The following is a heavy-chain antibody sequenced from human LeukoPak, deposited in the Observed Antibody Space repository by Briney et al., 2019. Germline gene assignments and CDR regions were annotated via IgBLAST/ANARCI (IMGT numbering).Heavy chain of an antibody. CDR3: ARETDIVVVPAATFIDP. D-gene: IGHD2-2*01. CDR1: GFTFSSYS. Sequence: PGGSRRLSCAASGFTFSSYSMNWVSQAPGKVLEWVSSISSSSSYIYYADSVKGRFTISRDNAKNSLYLQMNSLRAEDTAVYYCARETDIVVVPAATFIDPWGQGTLVTVSS. V-gene: IGHV3-21*01. J-gene: IGHJ5*02. CDR2: ISSSSSYI.